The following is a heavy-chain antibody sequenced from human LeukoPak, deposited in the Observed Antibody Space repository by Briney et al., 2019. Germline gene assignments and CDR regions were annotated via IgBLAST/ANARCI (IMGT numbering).Heavy chain of an antibody. V-gene: IGHV7-4-1*02. CDR2: INTNTGNP. CDR1: GYTFTTYA. D-gene: IGHD1-14*01. CDR3: ATFGTTSTPLGWFDP. J-gene: IGHJ5*02. Sequence: GASAKVSCKASGYTFTTYAMNWVRQAPGQGLEWIGWINTNTGNPTYAQGFTGRFVFSLDTSVNTTYLQINSLKAEDTAVYYCATFGTTSTPLGWFDPWGQGTLVTVSS.